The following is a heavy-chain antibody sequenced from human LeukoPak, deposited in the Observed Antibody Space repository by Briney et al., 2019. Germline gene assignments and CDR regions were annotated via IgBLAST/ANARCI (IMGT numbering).Heavy chain of an antibody. V-gene: IGHV1-18*01. D-gene: IGHD3-22*01. Sequence: ASVKVSCKASGYTFTSYGISWVRQAPGQGLEWMGWISAYNGNTNYAQKLQGRVTMTTDTSTSTAYMELRSLRSDDTAVYYCARGKPIAYYYDSSGQRGDYWGQGTLVTVSS. CDR1: GYTFTSYG. CDR3: ARGKPIAYYYDSSGQRGDY. J-gene: IGHJ4*02. CDR2: ISAYNGNT.